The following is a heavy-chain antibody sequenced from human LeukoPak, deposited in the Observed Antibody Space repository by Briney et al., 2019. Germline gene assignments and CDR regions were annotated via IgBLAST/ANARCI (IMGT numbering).Heavy chain of an antibody. CDR3: ARGGPRWYSSGWYEGDFDY. CDR2: ISSSSSTI. J-gene: IGHJ4*02. V-gene: IGHV3-48*04. Sequence: GGSLRLSCAASGFTFSSYSMNWIRQAPGKGLEWVSYISSSSSTIYYADSVKGRFTISRDNAKNSLYLQMNSLRAEDTAVYYCARGGPRWYSSGWYEGDFDYWGQGTLVTVSS. D-gene: IGHD6-19*01. CDR1: GFTFSSYS.